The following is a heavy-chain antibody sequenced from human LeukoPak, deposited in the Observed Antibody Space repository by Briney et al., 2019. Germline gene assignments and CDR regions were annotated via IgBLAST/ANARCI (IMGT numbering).Heavy chain of an antibody. V-gene: IGHV3-11*04. Sequence: PGGSLTLSCTGSGFTFNDYYMRWVRQAPGKGLEWLSFISAGGYPIYYADSVRGRFTISRDTAKNSLYLQMNSLRVEDTAVYYCVMTAGPPTDHWGQGALVTVSS. CDR1: GFTFNDYY. CDR3: VMTAGPPTDH. J-gene: IGHJ4*01. CDR2: ISAGGYPI.